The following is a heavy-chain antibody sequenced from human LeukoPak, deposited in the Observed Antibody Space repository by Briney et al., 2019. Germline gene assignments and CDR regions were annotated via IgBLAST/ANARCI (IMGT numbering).Heavy chain of an antibody. Sequence: SETLSLTCAVYGGSFSGYYWSWIRQPPGKGLEWIGEINHSGSTNYNPSLKSRVTISVDTSKNQFSLKLSSVTAADTAVYYCARGWHIVVVPAASQGWFDPWGQGILVTVSS. V-gene: IGHV4-34*01. CDR2: INHSGST. CDR3: ARGWHIVVVPAASQGWFDP. CDR1: GGSFSGYY. D-gene: IGHD2-2*01. J-gene: IGHJ5*02.